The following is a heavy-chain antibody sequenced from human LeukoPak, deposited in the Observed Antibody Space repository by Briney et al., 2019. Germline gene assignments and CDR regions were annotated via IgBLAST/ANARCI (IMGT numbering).Heavy chain of an antibody. D-gene: IGHD1-1*01. J-gene: IGHJ4*02. Sequence: GGSLRLSCAVSGFIFSDYGFHWVRQAPGKGLEWVAVTRFDGSIKQYANSVKGRFTISRDDSKNTLYLQMNFLKSEDTAVYYCARWGGTRQYYFDYWGQGTLVTVSS. V-gene: IGHV3-33*01. CDR1: GFIFSDYG. CDR2: TRFDGSIK. CDR3: ARWGGTRQYYFDY.